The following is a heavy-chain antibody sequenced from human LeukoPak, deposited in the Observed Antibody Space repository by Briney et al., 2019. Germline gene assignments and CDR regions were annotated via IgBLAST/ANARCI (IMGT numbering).Heavy chain of an antibody. J-gene: IGHJ4*02. V-gene: IGHV4-59*08. Sequence: SETLPLTCAVYGGSFSGYYWNWIRQPPGKGLEWLGYIYYSGSSNYNPSLKSRITISVDTSKNQFSLNLSSVTAADTAVYYCARHRGYSSGLFEYWGQGTLVTVSS. CDR3: ARHRGYSSGLFEY. CDR2: IYYSGSS. CDR1: GGSFSGYY. D-gene: IGHD6-19*01.